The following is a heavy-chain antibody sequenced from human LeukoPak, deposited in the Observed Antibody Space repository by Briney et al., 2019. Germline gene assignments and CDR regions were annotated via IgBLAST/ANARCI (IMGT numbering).Heavy chain of an antibody. CDR3: ARDDILTGYFRY. D-gene: IGHD3-9*01. V-gene: IGHV5-51*01. CDR1: GYSFTSYW. CDR2: IYPGDFDT. Sequence: GDPLNISGKGSGYSFTSYWFGWVRQMPGKGLEWLQIIYPGDFDTSYSPSFKGQFTFSADKSISTAYLKWSSLKASNTPMYYCARDDILTGYFRYWGQGPLDSVS. J-gene: IGHJ4*02.